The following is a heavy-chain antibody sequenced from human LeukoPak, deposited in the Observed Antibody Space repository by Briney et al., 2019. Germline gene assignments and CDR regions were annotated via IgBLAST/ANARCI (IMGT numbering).Heavy chain of an antibody. V-gene: IGHV3-30-3*01. D-gene: IGHD3-22*01. CDR2: ISYDGSNK. J-gene: IGHJ3*02. CDR3: ARDDSSGYADAFDI. CDR1: GFTFSSYA. Sequence: GGSLRLSCAASGFTFSSYAMHWARQAPGKGLEWVAVISYDGSNKYYADSVKGRFTISRDNSKNTLYLQMNSLRAEDTAVYYCARDDSSGYADAFDIWGQGTMVTVSS.